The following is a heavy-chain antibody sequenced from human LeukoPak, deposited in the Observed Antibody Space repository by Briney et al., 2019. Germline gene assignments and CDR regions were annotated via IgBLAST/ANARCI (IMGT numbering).Heavy chain of an antibody. D-gene: IGHD3-10*01. CDR1: GFTFSRYP. V-gene: IGHV3-30-3*01. CDR2: ISYDGSIK. J-gene: IGHJ4*02. CDR3: AKEGPRLVRGVSSCFDY. Sequence: PGGSLRLSCAASGFTFSRYPMHWVRQAPGKGLEWVALISYDGSIKHYADSVKGRFTISRDNSKNTLYLQMNSLRAEDTAVYYCAKEGPRLVRGVSSCFDYWGQGTLVTVSS.